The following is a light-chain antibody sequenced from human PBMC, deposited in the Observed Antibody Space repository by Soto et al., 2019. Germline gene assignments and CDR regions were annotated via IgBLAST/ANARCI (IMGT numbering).Light chain of an antibody. V-gene: IGLV1-47*01. CDR1: SSNIGSNY. Sequence: SVLTQPPSASGTPGQRVTISCSGSSSNIGSNYVYWYQQLPGTAPKLLIYRNNQRPSGVPDRFSGSKSGTSASLAISGLRSEDEADYYCAAWDDSLSGPKFGGGTKLTVL. CDR2: RNN. J-gene: IGLJ2*01. CDR3: AAWDDSLSGPK.